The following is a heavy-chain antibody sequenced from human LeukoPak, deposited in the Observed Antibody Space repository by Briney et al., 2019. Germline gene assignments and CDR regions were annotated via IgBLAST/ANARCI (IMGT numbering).Heavy chain of an antibody. V-gene: IGHV4-4*07. D-gene: IGHD3-10*01. CDR2: IYTSGST. Sequence: SETLSLTCTVSGGSISSYYWSWIRQPAGKGLEWIGRIYTSGSTNYTPSLKSRVTMSVDTSNNQFSLKLSSVTAADTAVYYCARDAYYYGSGAYYFDYWGQGTLVTVSS. CDR1: GGSISSYY. J-gene: IGHJ4*02. CDR3: ARDAYYYGSGAYYFDY.